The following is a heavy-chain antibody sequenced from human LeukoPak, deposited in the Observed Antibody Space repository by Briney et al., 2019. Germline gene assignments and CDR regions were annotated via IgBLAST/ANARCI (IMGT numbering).Heavy chain of an antibody. D-gene: IGHD2-15*01. CDR2: INHSGST. Sequence: PSETLSLTCAVYGGSFSGYYWSWLRQPPGKGLEWIGEINHSGSTNYNPSLKSRVTISVDTSKNQFSLKLSSVTAADTAVYYCATLRYCSGGSCPRRFDYWGQGTLVTVSS. CDR3: ATLRYCSGGSCPRRFDY. V-gene: IGHV4-34*01. J-gene: IGHJ4*02. CDR1: GGSFSGYY.